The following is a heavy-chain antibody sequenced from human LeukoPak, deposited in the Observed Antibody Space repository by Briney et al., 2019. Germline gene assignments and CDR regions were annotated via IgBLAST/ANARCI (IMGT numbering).Heavy chain of an antibody. J-gene: IGHJ4*02. V-gene: IGHV3-48*03. CDR1: GFRFSSYE. CDR2: ISSSGSTI. CDR3: ARAGSRYLS. D-gene: IGHD6-13*01. Sequence: PGGSRRLSCAASGFRFSSYEMNWVRQAPGKGLEWVSYISSSGSTIYYADSVKGRFTISRDNAKNSLYLQMNSLRVEDTAVYYCARAGSRYLSWGQGTLVTVSS.